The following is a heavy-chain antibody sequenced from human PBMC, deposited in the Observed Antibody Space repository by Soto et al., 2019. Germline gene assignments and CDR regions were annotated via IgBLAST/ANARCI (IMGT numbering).Heavy chain of an antibody. V-gene: IGHV1-18*01. Sequence: QFQRVNSGAEGKRPGASVKVSCKASGYTFTSYGISWVRQPPGQGLEWMGWISAYNGNTNYAQKLQGRVTMTTDTSTSTAYMELRSLRSDDTAVYYCAGPVAGGTDAFDIWGQGTMVTVSS. CDR1: GYTFTSYG. CDR3: AGPVAGGTDAFDI. D-gene: IGHD6-19*01. J-gene: IGHJ3*02. CDR2: ISAYNGNT.